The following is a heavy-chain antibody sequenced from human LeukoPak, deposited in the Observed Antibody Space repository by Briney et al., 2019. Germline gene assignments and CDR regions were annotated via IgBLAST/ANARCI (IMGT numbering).Heavy chain of an antibody. CDR2: LSGSGITT. CDR3: AKGIYSSGWSYFDY. V-gene: IGHV3-23*01. CDR1: GFTFSNSA. D-gene: IGHD6-19*01. J-gene: IGHJ4*01. Sequence: GGSLRLSCAASGFTFSNSAMSWVRQAPGKGLEWVSTLSGSGITTYYADSVKGRFTISRDDSKNTLYLQMNTLRAEDSALYYCAKGIYSSGWSYFDYWGHGTLVTVSS.